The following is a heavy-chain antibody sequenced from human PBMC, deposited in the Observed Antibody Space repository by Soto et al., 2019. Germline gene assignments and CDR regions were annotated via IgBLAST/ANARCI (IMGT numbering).Heavy chain of an antibody. V-gene: IGHV4-39*01. CDR2: IFYSGST. CDR3: ARQCRGVTCHWFVP. CDR1: SGSISSTIYS. J-gene: IGHJ5*02. D-gene: IGHD2-15*01. Sequence: QLQLQESGPGLVKPSETLSLTCTVSSGSISSTIYSWDWIRQPPGKGLEWIGSIFYSGSTYYNPSLKSRVTISVDTSKNQFSLTLTSVTDADTAVYYCARQCRGVTCHWFVPWGQGTLVTVSS.